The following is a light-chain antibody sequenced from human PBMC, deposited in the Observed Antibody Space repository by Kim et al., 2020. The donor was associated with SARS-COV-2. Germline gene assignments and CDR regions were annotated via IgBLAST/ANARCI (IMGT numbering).Light chain of an antibody. J-gene: IGLJ2*01. CDR2: QDN. Sequence: SYELTQPPSVSVSPGQTAIITCSGDKLADKYACWYQQKPGQSPVLVIYQDNKRPSGIPERFSGSNSGNTATLTISGTQAMDEADYYCQAWDSSTVVFGGGTQLTVL. V-gene: IGLV3-1*01. CDR1: KLADKY. CDR3: QAWDSSTVV.